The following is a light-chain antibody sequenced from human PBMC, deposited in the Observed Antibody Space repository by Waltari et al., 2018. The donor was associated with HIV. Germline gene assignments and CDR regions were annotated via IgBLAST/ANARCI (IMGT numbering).Light chain of an antibody. CDR3: SSYTSSSTLV. Sequence: QSALTQPASVSGSPGQSITTSCTGTSSDVGGYNYFTWYQQHPGKAPKLMINEVSKRPHRVSNRFPGSKSGNTASLTISGLQAEDEADYYCSSYTSSSTLVFGGGTKLTVL. V-gene: IGLV2-14*01. CDR1: SSDVGGYNY. CDR2: EVS. J-gene: IGLJ2*01.